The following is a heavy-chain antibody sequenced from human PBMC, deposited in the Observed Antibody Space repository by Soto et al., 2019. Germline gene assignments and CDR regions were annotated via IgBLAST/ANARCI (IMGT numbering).Heavy chain of an antibody. D-gene: IGHD3-22*01. V-gene: IGHV1-69*13. CDR2: LSPIFGTA. Sequence: GASGKVSCKASEGTFSSYAIIWVRQAPGQRLEWMGGLSPIFGTANYAQKFQGRVTITANESTSTAYMEMSSLRSEDTAVYYCTRREEDGYYSDYWGQGTLVTVSS. CDR3: TRREEDGYYSDY. J-gene: IGHJ4*02. CDR1: EGTFSSYA.